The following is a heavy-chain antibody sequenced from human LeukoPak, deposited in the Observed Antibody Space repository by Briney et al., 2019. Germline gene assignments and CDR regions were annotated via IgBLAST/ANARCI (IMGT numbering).Heavy chain of an antibody. CDR2: VSLTGET. J-gene: IGHJ4*02. Sequence: PSETLSLTCGVSGGSISSTNWWSWVRQPPGQGLEWIGEVSLTGETNYNPSLNGRVTMSLDGSRNQLSLTLTSVTAADTAIYYCSGESGAFCPFGYWGQGTLVIVPS. V-gene: IGHV4-4*02. D-gene: IGHD1-26*01. CDR3: SGESGAFCPFGY. CDR1: GGSISSTNW.